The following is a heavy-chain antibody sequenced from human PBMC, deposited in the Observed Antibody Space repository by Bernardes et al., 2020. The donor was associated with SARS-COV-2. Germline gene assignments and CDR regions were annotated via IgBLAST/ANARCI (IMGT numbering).Heavy chain of an antibody. CDR2: IYSGGST. CDR3: ARDTRGNYYYYYGMDV. Sequence: GGSLRLSCAASGFTVSSNYMSWVRQAPGKGLEWVSVIYSGGSTYYADSVKGRFTISRDNSKNTLYLQMNSLRAEDTAVYYCARDTRGNYYYYYGMDVWGQGTTVTVSS. CDR1: GFTVSSNY. J-gene: IGHJ6*02. V-gene: IGHV3-66*01. D-gene: IGHD3-16*01.